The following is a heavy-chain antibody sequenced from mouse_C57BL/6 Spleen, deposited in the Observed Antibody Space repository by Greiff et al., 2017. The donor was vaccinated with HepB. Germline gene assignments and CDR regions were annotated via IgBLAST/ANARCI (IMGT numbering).Heavy chain of an antibody. CDR3: ARGNSNQYYFDY. D-gene: IGHD2-5*01. Sequence: EVQLVESGGGLVKPGGSLKLSCAASGFTFSSYAMSWVRQTPEKRLEWVATISDGGSYTYYPDNVKGRFTISRDNAKNNLYLQMSHLKSEDTAMYDCARGNSNQYYFDYWGQGTTLTVSS. V-gene: IGHV5-4*01. CDR2: ISDGGSYT. CDR1: GFTFSSYA. J-gene: IGHJ2*01.